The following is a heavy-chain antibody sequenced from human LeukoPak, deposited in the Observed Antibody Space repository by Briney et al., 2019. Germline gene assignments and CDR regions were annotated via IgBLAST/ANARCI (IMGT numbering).Heavy chain of an antibody. D-gene: IGHD6-13*01. CDR3: ARGTTQIAAAGTSEYYFDY. CDR1: GFTFSSYA. V-gene: IGHV3-30*04. Sequence: GGSLRLSCAASGFTFSSYAMHWVRQAPGKGLEWVAVISYDGSNKYYADSVKGRFTISRDNSKNMLYLQMNSLRAEDTAVYYCARGTTQIAAAGTSEYYFDYWGQGTLVTVSS. J-gene: IGHJ4*02. CDR2: ISYDGSNK.